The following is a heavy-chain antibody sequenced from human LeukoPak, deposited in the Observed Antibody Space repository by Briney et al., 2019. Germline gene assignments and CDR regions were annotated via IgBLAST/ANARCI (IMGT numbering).Heavy chain of an antibody. CDR2: IYYSGST. V-gene: IGHV4-39*01. J-gene: IGHJ6*03. CDR1: GGSISSSSYY. D-gene: IGHD3-3*01. Sequence: SETLSLTCTVSGGSISSSSYYWGWIRQPPGKGLEWIGSIYYSGSTYYDPSLKSRVTISVDTSKNQFSLKLSSVTAAGTAVYYCARQYYDFWSGPANYYYYYYMDVWGKGTTVTVSS. CDR3: ARQYYDFWSGPANYYYYYYMDV.